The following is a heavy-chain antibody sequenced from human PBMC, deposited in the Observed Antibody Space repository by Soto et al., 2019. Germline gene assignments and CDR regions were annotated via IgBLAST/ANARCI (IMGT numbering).Heavy chain of an antibody. CDR2: IYYSGKT. V-gene: IGHV4-59*01. CDR3: ARDKITGLFDY. D-gene: IGHD2-8*02. J-gene: IGHJ4*02. Sequence: SETLSLSCTGAGGSISSYYWSWIRQPPGKGLEWIGYIYYSGKTYYNPSLKSRVTISVDTSKNQFSLKLTSVTAADTAVYYCARDKITGLFDYWGQGTLVTVS. CDR1: GGSISSYY.